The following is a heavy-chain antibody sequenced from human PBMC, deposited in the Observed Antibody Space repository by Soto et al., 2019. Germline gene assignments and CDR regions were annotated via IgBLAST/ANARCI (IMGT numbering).Heavy chain of an antibody. CDR1: GGSISSGGYY. CDR3: AREGGLDGSGGSCYVNYGIEV. J-gene: IGHJ6*02. CDR2: IYYSGST. D-gene: IGHD2-15*01. V-gene: IGHV4-31*03. Sequence: QVQLQESGPGLVKPSQTLSLTCTVSGGSISSGGYYWSWIRQHPGKGLEWIGYIYYSGSTYYNPSLKRRITISVDTSKDQCSLKLRSVTAADTAVYYCAREGGLDGSGGSCYVNYGIEVWGHGTTVTVSS.